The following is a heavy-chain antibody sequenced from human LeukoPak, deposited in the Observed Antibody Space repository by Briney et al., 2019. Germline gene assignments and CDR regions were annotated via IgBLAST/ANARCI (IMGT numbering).Heavy chain of an antibody. J-gene: IGHJ6*03. D-gene: IGHD1-14*01. CDR2: INHSGST. V-gene: IGHV4-34*01. Sequence: PSETLSLTCAVYGGSFSGYYWSWIRQPPGKGLEWIGEINHSGSTNYNPSLKSRVTISVDTSKNQFSLKLSSVTAADTAVYYCARAAEKGYYYMDVWGKGTTVTIS. CDR1: GGSFSGYY. CDR3: ARAAEKGYYYMDV.